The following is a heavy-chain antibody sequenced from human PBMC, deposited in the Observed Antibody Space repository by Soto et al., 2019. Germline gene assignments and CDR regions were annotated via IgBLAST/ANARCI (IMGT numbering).Heavy chain of an antibody. J-gene: IGHJ4*02. Sequence: QVQLQESGQGLVKPSETLSLTCTVSGGSISSYYWIWIRQPPGKGLEWIGYIYYGGSTNYNPSLKSRVTISVDTSKNQFAMKLSSVTAADTAVYYCARLLGWSVDYWGQGTLVTVSS. CDR3: ARLLGWSVDY. CDR1: GGSISSYY. D-gene: IGHD6-19*01. CDR2: IYYGGST. V-gene: IGHV4-59*08.